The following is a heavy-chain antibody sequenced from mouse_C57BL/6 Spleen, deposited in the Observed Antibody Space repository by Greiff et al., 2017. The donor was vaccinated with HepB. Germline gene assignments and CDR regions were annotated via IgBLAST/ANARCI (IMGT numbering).Heavy chain of an antibody. D-gene: IGHD2-5*01. Sequence: VQLQQSGAELVKPGASVKISCKASGYAFSSYWMNWVKQRPGKGLEWIGQIYPGDGDTNYNGKFKGKATLTADKSSSTAYMQLSSLTSEDSAVYFCARWDYYSNYDAMDYWGQGTSVTVSS. V-gene: IGHV1-80*01. CDR1: GYAFSSYW. J-gene: IGHJ4*01. CDR3: ARWDYYSNYDAMDY. CDR2: IYPGDGDT.